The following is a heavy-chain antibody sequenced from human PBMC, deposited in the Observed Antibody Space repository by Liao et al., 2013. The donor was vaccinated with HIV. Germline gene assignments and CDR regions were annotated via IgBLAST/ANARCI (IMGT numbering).Heavy chain of an antibody. CDR3: ARDLTSGWYEDY. CDR1: GGSISGSYY. J-gene: IGHJ4*02. Sequence: QVQLQESGPGLVKPSQTLSLTCTVSGGSISGSYYWGWIRQPPGKGLEWIGSIHYSGTTYYNPSLKSRVTISIDTSKNRFSLNLTSVTAADTAVYYCARDLTSGWYEDYWGRGTQVTVSS. D-gene: IGHD6-19*01. CDR2: IHYSGTT. V-gene: IGHV4-39*07.